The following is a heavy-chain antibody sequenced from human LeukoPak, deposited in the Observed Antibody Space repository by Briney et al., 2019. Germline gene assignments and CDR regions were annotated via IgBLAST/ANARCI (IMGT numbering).Heavy chain of an antibody. V-gene: IGHV3-64D*09. J-gene: IGHJ6*02. Sequence: GGSLRLSCSASGFIFSDSAMHWVRQAPGKGLDYVSVISNNGGSTYYADSVKGRVTISRDNSKNTLYLQMSSLRAEDTAVYYCVKDSYGMDVWGQGTTVTVSS. D-gene: IGHD2-21*01. CDR2: ISNNGGST. CDR1: GFIFSDSA. CDR3: VKDSYGMDV.